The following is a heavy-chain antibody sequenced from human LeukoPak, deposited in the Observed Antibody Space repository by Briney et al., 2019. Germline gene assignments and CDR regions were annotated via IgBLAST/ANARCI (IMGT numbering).Heavy chain of an antibody. CDR1: GFTFTASD. Sequence: GGSLRLSCAASGFTFTASDLIWLRQAPGKGLEGVAKISDSAAHYADSVKGRFIISRDTSKNILFLQMNSLRAEDTAAYYCAKRGGSSSSWYYAIEDWGQGTTVTVSS. CDR3: AKRGGSSSSWYYAIED. V-gene: IGHV3-23*01. J-gene: IGHJ6*02. CDR2: ISDSAA. D-gene: IGHD6-6*01.